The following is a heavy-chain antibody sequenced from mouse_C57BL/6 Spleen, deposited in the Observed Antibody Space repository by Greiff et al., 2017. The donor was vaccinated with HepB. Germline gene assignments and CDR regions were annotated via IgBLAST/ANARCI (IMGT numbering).Heavy chain of an antibody. CDR3: ARDSYYGPFAY. CDR2: ISDGGSYT. V-gene: IGHV5-4*01. D-gene: IGHD2-10*01. Sequence: EVKLVESGGGLVKPGGSLKLSCAASGFTFSSYAMSWVRQTPEKRLEWVATISDGGSYTYYPDNVKGRFTISRDNAKNNLYLQMSHLKSEDTAMYYCARDSYYGPFAYWGQGTLVTVSA. J-gene: IGHJ3*01. CDR1: GFTFSSYA.